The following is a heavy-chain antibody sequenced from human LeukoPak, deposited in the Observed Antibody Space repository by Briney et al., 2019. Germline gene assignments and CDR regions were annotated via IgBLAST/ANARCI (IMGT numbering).Heavy chain of an antibody. J-gene: IGHJ3*02. CDR2: ISAYNGNT. D-gene: IGHD1-26*01. Sequence: ASVKASCKASGYTFTSYGISWVRQAPGQGLEWMGWISAYNGNTNYAQKLQGRVTMTTDTSTSTAYMELRSLRSDDTAVYYCARRGRVGATRNAFDIWGQGTMVTVSS. CDR1: GYTFTSYG. V-gene: IGHV1-18*01. CDR3: ARRGRVGATRNAFDI.